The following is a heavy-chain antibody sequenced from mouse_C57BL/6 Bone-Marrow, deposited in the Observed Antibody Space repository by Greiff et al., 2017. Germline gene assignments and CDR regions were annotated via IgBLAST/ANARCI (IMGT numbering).Heavy chain of an antibody. Sequence: VQLPESGAELARPGASVKLSCKASGYTFKSYGISWVKQRTGPGLEWIGEIYPRRGNTYYNEKFTGKATLPADKSSSTAYMELRSLTYEDSAVYFCARPGISDLYAMYYWGQGIAGTVSS. J-gene: IGHJ4*01. CDR2: IYPRRGNT. CDR3: ARPGISDLYAMYY. CDR1: GYTFKSYG. D-gene: IGHD1-1*01. V-gene: IGHV1-81*01.